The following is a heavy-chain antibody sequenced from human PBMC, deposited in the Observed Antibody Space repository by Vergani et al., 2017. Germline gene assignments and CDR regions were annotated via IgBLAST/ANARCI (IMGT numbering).Heavy chain of an antibody. J-gene: IGHJ6*02. V-gene: IGHV3-21*06. D-gene: IGHD2-8*01. CDR3: ARDCTSGGCPDNYGMDV. CDR2: IGSSGPYI. CDR1: GFIFSSYA. Sequence: EVHLLESGGALVQPGKSLRLSCAASGFIFSSYAMTWVRQAPGKGLEWVAFIGSSGPYINYADSVKGRFIISRDNTNNSLFLQLRSLRAEDAAVYYCARDCTSGGCPDNYGMDVWGQGATVTVSS.